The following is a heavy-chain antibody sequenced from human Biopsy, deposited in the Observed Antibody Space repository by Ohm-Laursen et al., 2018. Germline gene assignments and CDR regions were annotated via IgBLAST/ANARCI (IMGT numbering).Heavy chain of an antibody. D-gene: IGHD5/OR15-5a*01. J-gene: IGHJ3*02. V-gene: IGHV4-59*01. CDR3: ARGEAGVYDALDI. CDR2: IYNSGST. Sequence: SETLSLTCTVSGGSMSSYYWTWIRQPPGKGLEWIGYIYNSGSTNYNPSLKSRVTISAAVDTSKSQFSLRLSPVTAADTAMYYCARGEAGVYDALDIWGQGTMVSVSS. CDR1: GGSMSSYY.